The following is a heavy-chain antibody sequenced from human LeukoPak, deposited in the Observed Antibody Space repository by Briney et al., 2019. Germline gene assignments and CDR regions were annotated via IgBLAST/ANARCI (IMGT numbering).Heavy chain of an antibody. CDR2: ISYDGSNK. CDR1: GFTFSSYG. D-gene: IGHD6-19*01. Sequence: PGRSLRLSCAASGFTFSSYGMHWVRQAPGKGLEWVAVISYDGSNKYYADSVKGRFTISRDNSKNTLYLQMNSLRAEDTAVYYCAKAPEQWLVPYFDYWGQGTLVTVSS. J-gene: IGHJ4*02. CDR3: AKAPEQWLVPYFDY. V-gene: IGHV3-30*18.